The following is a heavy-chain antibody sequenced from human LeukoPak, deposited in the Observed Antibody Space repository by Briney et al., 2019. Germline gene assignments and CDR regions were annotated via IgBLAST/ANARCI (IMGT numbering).Heavy chain of an antibody. CDR2: IKEHGGEK. Sequence: GGSLRPSCAASGFTFSTYWMSWVRQAPGKGLEWVANIKEHGGEKYYVDSVKGRFTISRDNAKNSLYLQMNSLRAEDTAVYYCARGAGRYGDYRDYWGQGTLVTVSS. V-gene: IGHV3-7*01. D-gene: IGHD4-17*01. J-gene: IGHJ4*02. CDR3: ARGAGRYGDYRDY. CDR1: GFTFSTYW.